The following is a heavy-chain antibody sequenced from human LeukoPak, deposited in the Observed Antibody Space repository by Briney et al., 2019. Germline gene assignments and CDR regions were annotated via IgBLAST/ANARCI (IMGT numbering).Heavy chain of an antibody. J-gene: IGHJ4*02. V-gene: IGHV3-23*01. CDR3: AKRGVTTSFDS. CDR1: GFTFSSYG. D-gene: IGHD4-11*01. Sequence: GGSLRLSCAASGFTFSSYGMSWVRQAPGKGLEWVSAISGSGGSTYYADSVKGRFTISRDNSKNTLYLQMNSLRADDKAVYYCAKRGVTTSFDSWGQGTLVTVSS. CDR2: ISGSGGST.